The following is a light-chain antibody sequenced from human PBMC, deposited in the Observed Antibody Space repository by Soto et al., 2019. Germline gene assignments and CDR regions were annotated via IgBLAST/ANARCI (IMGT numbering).Light chain of an antibody. CDR1: PGISNY. CDR2: AAS. CDR3: QKYNSAPQT. J-gene: IGKJ1*01. Sequence: DIQMTQSPSSLSASVGDRVTITCRASPGISNYLAWFQQKPGKVPKLLIYAASTLQSGVPSRFSGSGSGTDFTLTISSLQPEDGATYYCQKYNSAPQTFGQGAKVEIK. V-gene: IGKV1-27*01.